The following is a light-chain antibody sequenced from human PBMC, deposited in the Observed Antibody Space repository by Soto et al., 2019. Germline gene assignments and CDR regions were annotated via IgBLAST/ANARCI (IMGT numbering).Light chain of an antibody. J-gene: IGLJ1*01. CDR1: SSDVGGYIY. CDR3: CSYADSSTYV. Sequence: HCALTQPASVSGSPGQSITISCTGTSSDVGGYIYVSWYQKHPGKAPKLMIYEGSKRPSGVSNRFSGSKSGNTASLTISGLQAEDEADYYCCSYADSSTYVFGTGTKVTVL. CDR2: EGS. V-gene: IGLV2-23*01.